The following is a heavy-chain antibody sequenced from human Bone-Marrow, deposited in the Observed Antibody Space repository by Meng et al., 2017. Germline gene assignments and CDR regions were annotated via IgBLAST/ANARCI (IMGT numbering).Heavy chain of an antibody. CDR2: IYGDGST. D-gene: IGHD1-1*01. J-gene: IGHJ4*02. V-gene: IGHV3-53*02. CDR1: GLTVSSNS. CDR3: ARISWNALDY. Sequence: EVELVETGGGLIPPGGSLGLSCAASGLTVSSNSMSWVRQAPGKGLEWVSLIYGDGSTYHADSVKGRFTISREISKNTLLLQMNSLRAEDTAVYYCARISWNALDYWGQGTLVTVSS.